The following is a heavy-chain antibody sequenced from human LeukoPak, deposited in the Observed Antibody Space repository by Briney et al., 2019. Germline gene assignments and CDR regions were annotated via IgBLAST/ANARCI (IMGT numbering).Heavy chain of an antibody. V-gene: IGHV3-53*01. J-gene: IGHJ4*02. CDR3: ARDLSNSGWL. CDR2: IYSDGST. D-gene: IGHD5-24*01. CDR1: GFTVSSTY. Sequence: GGSLRLSCAASGFTVSSTYMDWVRQAPGKGLEWVSVIYSDGSTYYADSVKGRFTISRDNSRNTLYLQMNSLRAEDTAVYYCARDLSNSGWLWGQGTLVTVSS.